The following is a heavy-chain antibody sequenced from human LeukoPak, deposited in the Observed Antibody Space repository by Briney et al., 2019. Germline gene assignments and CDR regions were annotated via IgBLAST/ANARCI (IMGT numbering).Heavy chain of an antibody. CDR3: ARGAGSGAYKRFDF. CDR1: GYTFTGYY. J-gene: IGHJ4*02. V-gene: IGHV1-2*02. D-gene: IGHD3-16*01. CDR2: ITPNSGAT. Sequence: ASVKVSCKASGYTFTGYYIHWVRQAPGQGLEWMGWITPNSGATNSAQQFHGRVTMTRDTSITTAYMEVNNLLSDDTAVYYCARGAGSGAYKRFDFWGQGTLVTVSS.